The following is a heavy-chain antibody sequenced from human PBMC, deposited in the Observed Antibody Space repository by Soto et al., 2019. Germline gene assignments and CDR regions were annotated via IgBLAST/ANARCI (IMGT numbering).Heavy chain of an antibody. CDR1: GFPFGSFG. CDR2: VWYDGSNK. CDR3: ARAGRRADDAIDV. V-gene: IGHV3-33*01. Sequence: GGSLRLSCTVSGFPFGSFGMHWVRQAPCKGLEWVAGVWYDGSNKYYVDSVKGRFTIFRDNSKNTLYLQMDSLRAEDTAIYYCARAGRRADDAIDVWGQGTQVTVSS. J-gene: IGHJ3*01.